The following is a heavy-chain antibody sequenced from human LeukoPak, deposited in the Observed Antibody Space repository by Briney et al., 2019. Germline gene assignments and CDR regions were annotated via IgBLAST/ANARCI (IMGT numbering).Heavy chain of an antibody. V-gene: IGHV4-59*01. CDR1: GGSISSYY. J-gene: IGHJ6*03. CDR2: IYYSGCN. Sequence: SETLSPTCTVSGGSISSYYWSWIRQPPGKGLEWIGYIYYSGCNDYSPSLKSRVTIPLDTFKNQFAFKLSSVTAADTAVYYCARDIGSRRIAAASYYYYLDVWGKGTTVSVSS. D-gene: IGHD6-6*01. CDR3: ARDIGSRRIAAASYYYYLDV.